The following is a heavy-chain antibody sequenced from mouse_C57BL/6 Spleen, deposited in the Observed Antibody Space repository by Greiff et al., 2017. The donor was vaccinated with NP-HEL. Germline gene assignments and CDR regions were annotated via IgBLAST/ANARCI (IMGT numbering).Heavy chain of an antibody. CDR2: INPGSGGT. CDR1: GYAFTNYL. J-gene: IGHJ2*01. Sequence: VKLQESGAELVRPGTSVKVSCKASGYAFTNYLIEWVKQRPGQGLEWIGVINPGSGGTNYNEKFKGKATLTADKSSSTAYMQLSSLTSEDSAVYFCARDNTGDYWGQGTTLTVSS. CDR3: ARDNTGDY. V-gene: IGHV1-54*01. D-gene: IGHD1-3*01.